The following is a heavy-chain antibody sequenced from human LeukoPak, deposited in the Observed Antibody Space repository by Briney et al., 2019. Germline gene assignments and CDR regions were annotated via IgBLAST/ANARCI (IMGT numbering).Heavy chain of an antibody. CDR2: IIPIFGTA. CDR1: GGTFSSYA. D-gene: IGHD1-7*01. CDR3: CVIKTGTEYYYYYYMDV. J-gene: IGHJ6*03. Sequence: SVRVSCKASGGTFSSYAISWVRQAPGQGLEWMGGIIPIFGTANYAQKFQGRVTITADESTSTAYMELSSLRSEDTAVYYCCVIKTGTEYYYYYYMDVWGKGTTVTVSS. V-gene: IGHV1-69*13.